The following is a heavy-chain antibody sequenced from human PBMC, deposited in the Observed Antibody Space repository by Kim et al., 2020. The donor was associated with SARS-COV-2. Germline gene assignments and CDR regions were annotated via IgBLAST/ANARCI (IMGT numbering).Heavy chain of an antibody. D-gene: IGHD6-13*01. CDR1: GGSISSSSYY. CDR3: ARLSPAYSSSRNWFDP. J-gene: IGHJ5*02. Sequence: SETLSLTCTVSGGSISSSSYYWGWIRQPPGKGLEWIGSIYYSGSTYYNPSLKSRVTISVDTSKNQFSLKLSSVTAADTAVYYCARLSPAYSSSRNWFDPWGQGTLVTVSS. CDR2: IYYSGST. V-gene: IGHV4-39*01.